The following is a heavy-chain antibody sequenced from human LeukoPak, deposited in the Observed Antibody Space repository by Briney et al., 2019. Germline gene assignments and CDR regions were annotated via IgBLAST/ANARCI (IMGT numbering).Heavy chain of an antibody. J-gene: IGHJ6*02. Sequence: SVKVSSKASGGTFSSYAISWVRQAPGQGLEWMGGIIPIFGTANYAQKFQGRVTITADESTSTAYMELSSLRSEDTAVYYCASAAGGAATMGMDVWGQGTTVTVSS. CDR1: GGTFSSYA. D-gene: IGHD5-12*01. CDR2: IIPIFGTA. V-gene: IGHV1-69*13. CDR3: ASAAGGAATMGMDV.